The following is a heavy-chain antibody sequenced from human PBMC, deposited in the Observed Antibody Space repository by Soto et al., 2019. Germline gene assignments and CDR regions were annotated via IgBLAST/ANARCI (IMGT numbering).Heavy chain of an antibody. D-gene: IGHD6-13*01. CDR1: GGSISSYY. J-gene: IGHJ5*02. Sequence: SETLSLTCTVSGGSISSYYWSFSRHPSGKGLEWIGRIYTSGSTNYNPSLKSRVTMSVDTSKNQFSLKLSSVTAADTAVYYCARQIAAAGTGWFDPWGQGTLVTVSS. V-gene: IGHV4-4*07. CDR3: ARQIAAAGTGWFDP. CDR2: IYTSGST.